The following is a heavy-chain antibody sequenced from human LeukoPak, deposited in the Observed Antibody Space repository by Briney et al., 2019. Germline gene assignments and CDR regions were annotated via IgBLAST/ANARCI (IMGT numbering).Heavy chain of an antibody. V-gene: IGHV3-74*01. CDR1: GFTFSSYW. CDR2: INSDGSST. CDR3: AELGITMIGGV. Sequence: PGGSLRLSCAASGFTFSSYWMHWVRQAPGKGLVWVSRINSDGSSTSYADSVKGRFTISRDNSKNTLYLQMGSLRAEDTAVYYCAELGITMIGGVWGQGTLVTVSS. J-gene: IGHJ4*02. D-gene: IGHD3-10*02.